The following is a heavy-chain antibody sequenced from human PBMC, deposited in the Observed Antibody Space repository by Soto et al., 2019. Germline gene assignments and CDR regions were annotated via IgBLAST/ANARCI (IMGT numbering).Heavy chain of an antibody. CDR2: IYYSGST. V-gene: IGHV4-59*01. D-gene: IGHD3-3*01. CDR1: GGSISSYY. CDR3: ARGSRDFWSGYDVNWFDP. Sequence: PSETLSLTCTVSGGSISSYYWSWIRQPPGKGLEWIGYIYYSGSTNYNPSLKSRVTISVDTSKNQFSLKLSSVTAADTAVHYCARGSRDFWSGYDVNWFDPWGQGTPVTVSS. J-gene: IGHJ5*02.